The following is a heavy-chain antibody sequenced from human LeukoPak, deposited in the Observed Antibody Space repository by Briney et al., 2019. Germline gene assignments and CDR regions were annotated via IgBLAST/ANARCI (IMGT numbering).Heavy chain of an antibody. Sequence: SETLSLTCTVSGGSIRSSYYYWGWIRQPPGKGLEWIGSIYDSGSTYYNPSLKSRVTISVDTSKNQFSLKPNSVTAADTAVYYCARAQRDYDFWSGSYYYGMDVWGQGTTVTVSS. D-gene: IGHD3-3*01. CDR2: IYDSGST. V-gene: IGHV4-39*01. CDR1: GGSIRSSYYY. CDR3: ARAQRDYDFWSGSYYYGMDV. J-gene: IGHJ6*02.